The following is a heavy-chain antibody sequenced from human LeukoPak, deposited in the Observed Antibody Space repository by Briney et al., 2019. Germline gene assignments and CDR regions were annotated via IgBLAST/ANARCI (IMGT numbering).Heavy chain of an antibody. D-gene: IGHD2-21*02. CDR2: INYDGSEK. Sequence: GGSLRLSCAASGFDFSNYWMSWVRQAPGKGLEWMANINYDGSEKYYVDSVRGRFTISRDNAKNSLYLQMNSLRVEDTAVYYCGRSEVTIPDSYWGQGTLVTVSS. V-gene: IGHV3-7*01. J-gene: IGHJ4*02. CDR1: GFDFSNYW. CDR3: GRSEVTIPDSY.